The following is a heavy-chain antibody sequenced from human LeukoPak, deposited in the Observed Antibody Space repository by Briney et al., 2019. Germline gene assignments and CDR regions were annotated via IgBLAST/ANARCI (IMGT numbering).Heavy chain of an antibody. Sequence: GGSLRLSCAASGFTFSSYWMSWVRQAPGKGLEWVANIKQDGSEKYYVDSVKGRFTISRDNAKNSLYLQMNSLRAEDTAVYYCARDREATALSHYYGMDVWGQGTTVTVSS. CDR2: IKQDGSEK. V-gene: IGHV3-7*03. CDR1: GFTFSSYW. J-gene: IGHJ6*02. D-gene: IGHD5-24*01. CDR3: ARDREATALSHYYGMDV.